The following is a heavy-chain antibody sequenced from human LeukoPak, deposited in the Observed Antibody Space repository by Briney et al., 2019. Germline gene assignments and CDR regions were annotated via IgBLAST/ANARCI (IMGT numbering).Heavy chain of an antibody. Sequence: ASVKVSCKASGYTLTSYGFSWVRQAPGQGLEWVGWISAYNGYTHYAPELQGRVTMTTDTSTNTAYMELRILRSDDTAVYYCARSHSDGNWFDPWGQGTLVTVSS. CDR2: ISAYNGYT. J-gene: IGHJ5*02. CDR1: GYTLTSYG. D-gene: IGHD5-24*01. CDR3: ARSHSDGNWFDP. V-gene: IGHV1-18*01.